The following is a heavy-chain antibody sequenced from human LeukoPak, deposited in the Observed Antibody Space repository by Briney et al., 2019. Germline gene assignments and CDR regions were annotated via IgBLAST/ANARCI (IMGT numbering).Heavy chain of an antibody. J-gene: IGHJ5*02. D-gene: IGHD4-17*01. CDR2: IYYSGST. V-gene: IGHV4-39*01. CDR3: ARLGATVTTLSWFDP. CDR1: GGSISSSSYY. Sequence: SETLSLTCTVSGGSISSSSYYWGWIRQPPGKGLEWIGSIYYSGSTYYSPSLKSRVTLSIDTSKNQFSLRLTSVTATDTAVYYCARLGATVTTLSWFDPWGQGTLVTVSS.